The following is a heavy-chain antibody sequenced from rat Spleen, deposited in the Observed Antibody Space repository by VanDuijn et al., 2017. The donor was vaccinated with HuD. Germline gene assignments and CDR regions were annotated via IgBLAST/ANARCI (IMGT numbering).Heavy chain of an antibody. CDR1: GFTFSNFD. CDR2: IRSRGGST. D-gene: IGHD1-8*01. Sequence: EVQLVESGGGLVQPGRSLKLSCAVSGFTFSNFDMAWVRQAPTKGLEWVASIRSRGGSTYYRDSVKGRFTISRDNAKITLFLQMNSLRSEDTATYYCVRDHSSYRYFDFWGPGTMVTVSS. CDR3: VRDHSSYRYFDF. V-gene: IGHV5-25*01. J-gene: IGHJ1*01.